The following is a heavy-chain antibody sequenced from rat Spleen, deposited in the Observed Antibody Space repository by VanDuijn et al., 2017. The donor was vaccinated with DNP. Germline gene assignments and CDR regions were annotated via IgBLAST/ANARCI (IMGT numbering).Heavy chain of an antibody. Sequence: EVQLVESGGDLVQPGKSLKISCVASGFTFDSYWMTWIRQVPGKGLEWVASITSSGGSTYYPDSVKGRFIVSRDNAKNTLYLQMNSLRSEDTATYYCARPSFPEITPGWFVSWGQGTLVTVSS. CDR3: ARPSFPEITPGWFVS. V-gene: IGHV5-31*01. J-gene: IGHJ3*01. CDR1: GFTFDSYW. D-gene: IGHD1-10*01. CDR2: ITSSGGST.